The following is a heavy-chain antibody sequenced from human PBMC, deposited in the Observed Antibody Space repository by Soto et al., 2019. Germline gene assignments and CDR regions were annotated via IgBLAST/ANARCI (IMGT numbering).Heavy chain of an antibody. CDR2: IYYSGST. Sequence: QVQLQESGPGLVKPSETLSLTCTVSGGSISSYYWSWIRQPPGKGLEWIGYIYYSGSTNYNPSLKVRVTISVDTSKNQFSLKLSSVTAADTAVYYCARIIVAVAGTPAYYFDSWGQGTLVTVSS. CDR1: GGSISSYY. J-gene: IGHJ4*02. V-gene: IGHV4-59*01. CDR3: ARIIVAVAGTPAYYFDS. D-gene: IGHD6-19*01.